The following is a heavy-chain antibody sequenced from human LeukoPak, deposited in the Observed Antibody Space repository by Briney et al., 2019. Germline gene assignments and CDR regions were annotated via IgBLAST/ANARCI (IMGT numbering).Heavy chain of an antibody. CDR3: ARVGSGYAFDY. CDR1: GGSISSGGYY. D-gene: IGHD5-12*01. V-gene: IGHV4-30-2*01. CDR2: IYHSGST. J-gene: IGHJ4*02. Sequence: SQTLSLTCTVSGGSISSGGYYWSWIRQPPGKGLEWIGYIYHSGSTYYNPSLKSRVTISVDRSKNQFSLKLSSVTAADTAVYYCARVGSGYAFDYWGQGTLVTVSS.